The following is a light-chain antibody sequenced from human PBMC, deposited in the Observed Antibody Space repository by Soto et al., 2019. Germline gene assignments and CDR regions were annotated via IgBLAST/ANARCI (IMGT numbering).Light chain of an antibody. J-gene: IGLJ3*02. CDR2: INN. Sequence: QSVLTQPPSASGTPGQRVTISCSGSSSNIGSKTVNCYQQLPGTAPTILIYINNQRPSGVPDRFSGSNSRTSASLAISVLHAEDEDDYYYAAWNDSLSAWVFGGGTKLTVL. CDR3: AAWNDSLSAWV. V-gene: IGLV1-44*01. CDR1: SSNIGSKT.